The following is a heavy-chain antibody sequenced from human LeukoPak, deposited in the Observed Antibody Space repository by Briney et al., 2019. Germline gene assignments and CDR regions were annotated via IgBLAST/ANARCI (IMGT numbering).Heavy chain of an antibody. V-gene: IGHV3-30*18. CDR2: ISYDGSNK. Sequence: GGSLRLSCAASGFTFSSYAMSWVRQAPGKGLEWVAVISYDGSNKYYADSVKGRFTISRDNSKNTLYLQMNSLRAEDTAVYYCAKDPHGIAVAGTGEDYWGQGTLVTVSS. CDR3: AKDPHGIAVAGTGEDY. D-gene: IGHD6-19*01. J-gene: IGHJ4*02. CDR1: GFTFSSYA.